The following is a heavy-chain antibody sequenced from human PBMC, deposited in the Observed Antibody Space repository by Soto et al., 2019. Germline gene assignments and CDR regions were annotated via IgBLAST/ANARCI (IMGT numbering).Heavy chain of an antibody. V-gene: IGHV4-59*01. Sequence: PSETLSLTCTVSGGSISSYYWSWIRQPPGKGLEWIGYIYYSGSTNYNPSLKSRVTVSVDTSKNQFSLKLSSVTAADTAVYYCARHVRPGYSGYDRFDPWGQGTLVTVSS. D-gene: IGHD5-12*01. CDR2: IYYSGST. J-gene: IGHJ5*02. CDR3: ARHVRPGYSGYDRFDP. CDR1: GGSISSYY.